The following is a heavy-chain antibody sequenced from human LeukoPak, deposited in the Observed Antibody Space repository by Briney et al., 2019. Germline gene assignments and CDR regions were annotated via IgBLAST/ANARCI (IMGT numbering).Heavy chain of an antibody. J-gene: IGHJ6*02. CDR1: GYTFTGYY. CDR2: INPNSGGT. D-gene: IGHD3-22*01. Sequence: ASVKVSCKASGYTFTGYYMHWVRQAPGQGLEWMGWINPNSGGTNYAQKFQGRGTMTRDTSISTAYMELSRLRSDDTAVYYCASPAGILYDSSGYYFEHYYYGMDVWGQGTTVTVSS. CDR3: ASPAGILYDSSGYYFEHYYYGMDV. V-gene: IGHV1-2*02.